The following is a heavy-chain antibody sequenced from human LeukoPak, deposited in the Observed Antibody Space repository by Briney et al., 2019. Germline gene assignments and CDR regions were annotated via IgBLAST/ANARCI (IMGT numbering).Heavy chain of an antibody. V-gene: IGHV3-23*01. Sequence: GGSLRLSCAASGLTFSSYAMSWVRQAPGKGLEWVSAISGSGGSTYYADSVKGRFTISRDNSKNTLYLQMNSLRAEDTAVYYCAKQYYDSSGSDYWGQGTLVTVSS. CDR3: AKQYYDSSGSDY. D-gene: IGHD3-22*01. CDR1: GLTFSSYA. J-gene: IGHJ4*02. CDR2: ISGSGGST.